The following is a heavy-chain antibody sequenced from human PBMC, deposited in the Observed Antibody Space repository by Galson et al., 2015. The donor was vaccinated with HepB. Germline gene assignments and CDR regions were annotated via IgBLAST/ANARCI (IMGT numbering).Heavy chain of an antibody. J-gene: IGHJ4*02. CDR2: ISQGGIQK. CDR3: ARDAPPGYGDYQLGPGDY. D-gene: IGHD4-17*01. V-gene: IGHV3-30*03. CDR1: GFTFRNYA. Sequence: SGFTFRNYALHWVRQAPGKGLDWVAAISQGGIQKYYADSVRGRFTVSRDNSKNTVYLQMNSLREEDTALYYCARDAPPGYGDYQLGPGDYWGQGTLVTVSS.